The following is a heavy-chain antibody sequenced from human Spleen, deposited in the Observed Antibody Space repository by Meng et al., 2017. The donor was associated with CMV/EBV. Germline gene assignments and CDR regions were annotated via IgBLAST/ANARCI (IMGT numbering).Heavy chain of an antibody. CDR3: TRATDV. J-gene: IGHJ6*02. CDR2: INPMLDMT. V-gene: IGHV1-69*10. Sequence: SVKVSCKASGGTFSSYAISWVRQAPGQGLEWMGGINPMLDMTQYAPRFQGRVTITADKSTNTAYMELSRLRSEDTAVYYCTRATDVWGQGTTVTVSS. CDR1: GGTFSSYA.